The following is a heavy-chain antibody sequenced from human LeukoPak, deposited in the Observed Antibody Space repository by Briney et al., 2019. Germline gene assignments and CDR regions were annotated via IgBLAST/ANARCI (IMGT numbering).Heavy chain of an antibody. Sequence: GASVKVSCKASGYTFTGYYMHWVRQAPGQGLEWMGWINPNSGGTNYAQKFQGRVTMTRDTSISTAYMELSRLRSDDTAVYYCARDFVVPAATSFDYWGQGTLVTVSS. V-gene: IGHV1-2*02. CDR3: ARDFVVPAATSFDY. CDR1: GYTFTGYY. D-gene: IGHD2-2*01. CDR2: INPNSGGT. J-gene: IGHJ4*02.